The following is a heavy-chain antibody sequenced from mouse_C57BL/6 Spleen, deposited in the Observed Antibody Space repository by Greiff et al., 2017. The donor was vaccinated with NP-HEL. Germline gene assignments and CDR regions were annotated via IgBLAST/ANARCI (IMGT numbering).Heavy chain of an antibody. CDR2: INPNYGTT. Sequence: VQLQQSGPELVKPGASVKISCTASGYSFTDYNMNWVKQSNGKSLEWIGVINPNYGTTSYNQKFKGKATLTVAQSSSTAYMQLNSLTSEDSAVYYYARGDGYYGGNYFDYWGQGTTLTVSS. CDR1: GYSFTDYN. V-gene: IGHV1-39*01. CDR3: ARGDGYYGGNYFDY. J-gene: IGHJ2*01. D-gene: IGHD2-3*01.